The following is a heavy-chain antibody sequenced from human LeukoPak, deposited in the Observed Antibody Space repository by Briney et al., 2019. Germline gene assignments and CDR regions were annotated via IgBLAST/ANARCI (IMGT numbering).Heavy chain of an antibody. CDR1: GFTFSSYA. CDR3: AKDLRALGLPGDAFDI. J-gene: IGHJ3*02. D-gene: IGHD3-16*01. Sequence: GGSLRLSCAASGFTFSSYAMSWVRQAPGKGLEWVSAISGSGDNTYSAGSVEGRFTISRDNSMNTLYLQMNSLRAEDTAIYYCAKDLRALGLPGDAFDIWGQGTMVTVSS. CDR2: ISGSGDNT. V-gene: IGHV3-23*01.